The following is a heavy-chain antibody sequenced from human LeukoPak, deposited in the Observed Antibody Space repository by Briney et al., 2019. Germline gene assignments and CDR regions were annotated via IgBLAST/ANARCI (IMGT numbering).Heavy chain of an antibody. CDR2: ISSSSSYI. CDR1: GFTFSSYS. V-gene: IGHV3-21*01. J-gene: IGHJ4*02. D-gene: IGHD3-3*01. CDR3: AREVGGYYGFDY. Sequence: PGGSLRLSCAASGFTFSSYSMNWVRQAPGKGLEWVSSISSSSSYIYYADSVKGRFTISRDNAKNSLYLQMNSLRAEDTAVYYCAREVGGYYGFDYWGQGTLVTVSS.